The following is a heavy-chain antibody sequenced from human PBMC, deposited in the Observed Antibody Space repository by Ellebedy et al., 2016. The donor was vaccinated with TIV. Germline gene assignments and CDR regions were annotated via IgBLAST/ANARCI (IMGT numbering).Heavy chain of an antibody. D-gene: IGHD5-12*01. Sequence: PGGSLRLSCAASGFTFSDYGMHWVRQTPGKGLEWVAAISYHGTYKYYADPVKRRFSISRDNAKHSLYLQMNSLRADDTALYYCASAARGSGAYESFWGQGTLVTVSS. CDR3: ASAARGSGAYESF. CDR2: ISYHGTYK. CDR1: GFTFSDYG. V-gene: IGHV3-30*03. J-gene: IGHJ4*02.